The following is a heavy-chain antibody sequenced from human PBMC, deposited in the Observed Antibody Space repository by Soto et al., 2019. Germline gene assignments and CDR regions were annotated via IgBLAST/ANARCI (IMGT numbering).Heavy chain of an antibody. CDR3: TRVGKFDY. CDR1: GFTFADYT. Sequence: GGSLRLSCTGSGFTFADYTMSWARQAPGKGLEWVGLIRSEANGGTTHYAASVHGGFIISRDDSRGIAFLQMNNLKSEDTAVYYCTRVGKFDYWGQGTLVTVSS. V-gene: IGHV3-49*04. J-gene: IGHJ4*02. CDR2: IRSEANGGTT. D-gene: IGHD1-26*01.